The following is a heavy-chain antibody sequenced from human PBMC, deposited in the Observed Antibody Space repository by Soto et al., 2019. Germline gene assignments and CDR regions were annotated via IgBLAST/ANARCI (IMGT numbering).Heavy chain of an antibody. CDR1: GYTFTSYY. J-gene: IGHJ4*02. CDR2: INPSGGST. Sequence: QVQLVQSGAEVKKPGASVKVSCKASGYTFTSYYMHWVRQAPGQGLEWMGIINPSGGSTSYAQKFQGRVTMTRDTSTSTVYMELSSLRSEDTAEYYCARDLMGATPDDYWGQGTLVTVSS. D-gene: IGHD1-26*01. CDR3: ARDLMGATPDDY. V-gene: IGHV1-46*01.